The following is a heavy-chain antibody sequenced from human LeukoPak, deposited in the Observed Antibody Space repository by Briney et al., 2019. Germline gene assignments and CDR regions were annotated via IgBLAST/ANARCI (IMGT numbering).Heavy chain of an antibody. V-gene: IGHV3-23*01. J-gene: IGHJ4*02. CDR2: ISGSGGST. Sequence: GASLRLSCAASGFTFSSYAMSWVRQAPGKGLEWVSAISGSGGSTCYADSVKGRFTISRDNSKNTLYLQMNSLRAEDTAVYYCAKSRTRSSWIDYWGQGTLVTVSS. CDR3: AKSRTRSSWIDY. CDR1: GFTFSSYA. D-gene: IGHD6-13*01.